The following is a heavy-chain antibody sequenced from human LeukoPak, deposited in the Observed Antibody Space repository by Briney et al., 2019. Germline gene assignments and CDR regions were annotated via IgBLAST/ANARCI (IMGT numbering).Heavy chain of an antibody. CDR3: ARQTGSGLFILP. D-gene: IGHD3/OR15-3a*01. Sequence: TSETLSLTCTVSGVSISSSNSYWGWIRQPPGKGLEWIGSIYYSGNTYYNASLKSQVSISIDTSKNQFSLKLTSVTAADTAVYYCARQTGSGLFILPGGQGTPVTVSS. V-gene: IGHV4-39*01. J-gene: IGHJ4*02. CDR2: IYYSGNT. CDR1: GVSISSSNSY.